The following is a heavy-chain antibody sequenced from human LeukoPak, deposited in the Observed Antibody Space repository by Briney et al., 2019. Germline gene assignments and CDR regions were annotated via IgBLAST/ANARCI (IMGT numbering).Heavy chain of an antibody. V-gene: IGHV3-7*03. J-gene: IGHJ6*02. CDR1: GFTFSNYW. CDR3: ARRIAMDV. D-gene: IGHD2-21*01. CDR2: INRDGSER. Sequence: GGSLRLPCAASGFTFSNYWITWVRQAPGKGREWVANINRDGSERYYVDSVKGRFTISRDDAKSSLYLQMNSLRAEDTAVYYCARRIAMDVWGQGTTVIVFS.